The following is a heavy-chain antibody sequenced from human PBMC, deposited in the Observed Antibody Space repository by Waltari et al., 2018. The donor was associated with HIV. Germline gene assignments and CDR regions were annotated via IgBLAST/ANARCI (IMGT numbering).Heavy chain of an antibody. Sequence: QVQLVQSGAEVKKPGASVKVSCKASGYTFTGYYMHWVRQAPGQGLEWMGWINPNGGGTNYAQKFQGRGTMTRDTSISTAYMELSRLRSDDTAVYYCARGGYYDSSGHDWYFDLWGRGTLVTVSS. CDR1: GYTFTGYY. CDR2: INPNGGGT. D-gene: IGHD3-22*01. J-gene: IGHJ2*01. V-gene: IGHV1-2*02. CDR3: ARGGYYDSSGHDWYFDL.